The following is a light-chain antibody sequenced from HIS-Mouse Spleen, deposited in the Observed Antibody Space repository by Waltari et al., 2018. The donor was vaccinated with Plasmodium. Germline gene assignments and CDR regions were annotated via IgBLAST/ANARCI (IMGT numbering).Light chain of an antibody. CDR2: AAS. CDR1: KGISNY. J-gene: IGKJ1*01. CDR3: QKYNSAPWT. Sequence: DIQMTQPPPSLSASVGDRVPITCRASKGISNYLAWYQQKPGKVPKLLIYAASTLQSGVPSRFSGSGSGTDFTLTISSLQPEDVATYYCQKYNSAPWTFGQGTKVEIK. V-gene: IGKV1-27*01.